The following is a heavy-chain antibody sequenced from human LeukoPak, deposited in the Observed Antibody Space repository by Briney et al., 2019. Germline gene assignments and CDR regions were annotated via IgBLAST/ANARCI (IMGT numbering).Heavy chain of an antibody. CDR1: GGSISSYY. CDR3: ARGDVEMATIMIGGFDY. Sequence: SETLSLTCTVSGGSISSYYWNWIRQPPGKGLEWIGYIYYSGSTNYNPSLKSRVTISVDTSKNQFSLRLSSVTAADTAVYYCARGDVEMATIMIGGFDYWGQGTLVTVSS. V-gene: IGHV4-59*01. CDR2: IYYSGST. D-gene: IGHD5-24*01. J-gene: IGHJ4*02.